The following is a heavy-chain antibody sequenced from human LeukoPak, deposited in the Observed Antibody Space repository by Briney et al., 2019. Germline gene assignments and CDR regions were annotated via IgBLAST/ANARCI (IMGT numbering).Heavy chain of an antibody. CDR1: GYTFTSYG. CDR2: INGGNGNR. V-gene: IGHV1-3*01. Sequence: ASVNVSCKASGYTFTSYGMHWVRQAPGQRLEWMGWINGGNGNRKYSQKLQGRVTITRDTSASTAYMELSSLRSEDTAVYYCARALSSGWYLGYWGQGTLVTVSS. J-gene: IGHJ4*02. CDR3: ARALSSGWYLGY. D-gene: IGHD6-19*01.